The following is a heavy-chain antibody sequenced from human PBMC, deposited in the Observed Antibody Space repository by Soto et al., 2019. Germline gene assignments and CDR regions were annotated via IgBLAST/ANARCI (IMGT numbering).Heavy chain of an antibody. CDR2: ISSSSSYI. D-gene: IGHD3-9*01. CDR3: ARLTAFIGDAFDI. V-gene: IGHV3-21*01. Sequence: EVQLVESGGGLVKPGGSLRLSCAASGFTFSSYSMNWVRQAPGKGLEWVSSISSSSSYIYYAVSVKGRFTISRDNAKNSLYLQLNSLRAEDTAVYYWARLTAFIGDAFDIWGQGTMVTVSS. J-gene: IGHJ3*02. CDR1: GFTFSSYS.